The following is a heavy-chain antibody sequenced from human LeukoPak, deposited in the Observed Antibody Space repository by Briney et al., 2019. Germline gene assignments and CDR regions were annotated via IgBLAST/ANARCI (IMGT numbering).Heavy chain of an antibody. J-gene: IGHJ3*02. CDR3: ARLGGGRGRAFDI. V-gene: IGHV4-61*01. D-gene: IGHD2-15*01. Sequence: SETLSLTCNVSGGSITTNSYHWNWIRQPPGRGLEWIGYMSYSGSTDYNPSLKSRVTISVDTSKSQFSLQLSSVTAADTALYYCARLGGGRGRAFDIWGQGRMVSVSS. CDR1: GGSITTNSYH. CDR2: MSYSGST.